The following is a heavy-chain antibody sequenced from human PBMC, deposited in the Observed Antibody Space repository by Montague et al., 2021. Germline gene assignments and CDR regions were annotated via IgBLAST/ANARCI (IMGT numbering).Heavy chain of an antibody. Sequence: LRLSCAASGFTFSDYYMSWIRQAPGKGLEWIGSIYYSGSTYYNPSLKSRLTISVDTSKNQFSLKLSSVTAADTAVYYGVVTPSLYYHGMDVWGQGTTVTVSS. J-gene: IGHJ6*02. D-gene: IGHD4-23*01. CDR1: GFTFSDYY. CDR3: VVTPSLYYHGMDV. CDR2: IYYSGST. V-gene: IGHV4-59*05.